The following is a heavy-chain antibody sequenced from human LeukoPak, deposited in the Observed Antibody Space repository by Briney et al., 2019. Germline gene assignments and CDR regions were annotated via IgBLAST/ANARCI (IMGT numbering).Heavy chain of an antibody. J-gene: IGHJ4*02. D-gene: IGHD5-18*01. V-gene: IGHV4-34*01. Sequence: PSETLSLTCAVYGGSFRGYYWSWIRQPPGKGLEWIGEINHSGSTNYNPSLKSRVTISVDTSKNQFSLKLSSVTVADTAVYYCARTRIYRGHSYGYEYWGQGTLVTVSS. CDR1: GGSFRGYY. CDR3: ARTRIYRGHSYGYEY. CDR2: INHSGST.